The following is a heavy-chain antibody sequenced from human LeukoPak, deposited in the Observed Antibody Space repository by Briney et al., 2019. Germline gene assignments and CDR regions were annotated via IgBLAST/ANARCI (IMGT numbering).Heavy chain of an antibody. CDR1: GGSISNYY. V-gene: IGHV4-59*01. CDR2: IHSNGGA. D-gene: IGHD3-10*01. Sequence: SETLSLTCTASGGSISNYYWSWIRQPPGKGLEWIGFIHSNGGANYNASLNSRATISRDTSRSQVSLKLTSVTAADTAVYYCVSSNLGSLGQFDPWGQGTLVTVSS. J-gene: IGHJ5*02. CDR3: VSSNLGSLGQFDP.